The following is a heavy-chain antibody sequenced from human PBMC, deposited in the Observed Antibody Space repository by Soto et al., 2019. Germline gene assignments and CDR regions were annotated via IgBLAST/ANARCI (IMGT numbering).Heavy chain of an antibody. CDR2: INPNGGVT. Sequence: QVQLVQSGAEVRKPGASVTVSCRSSGDSFNDYYIHWVRQAPGQGFEWMGWINPNGGVTKYAQKFQGWVSMTRDTSIRTVDMQLSRLRSDDTAVYYCARESGGATATLGYYSFYMDVWGTGTTVPVSS. J-gene: IGHJ6*03. V-gene: IGHV1-2*04. CDR3: ARESGGATATLGYYSFYMDV. CDR1: GDSFNDYY. D-gene: IGHD5-12*01.